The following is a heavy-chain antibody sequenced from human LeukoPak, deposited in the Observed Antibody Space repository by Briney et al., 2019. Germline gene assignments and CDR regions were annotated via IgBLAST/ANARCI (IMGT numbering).Heavy chain of an antibody. D-gene: IGHD4-11*01. Sequence: ASVKVSCKASGYTFTNFDINWVRQATGQGLEWMGWMNPNTGKAGYAQKFQDRVTITWDASISTAYMDMSSLRSEDTAVYYCARVGYSNSYDYWGQGTLVTVSS. CDR2: MNPNTGKA. CDR1: GYTFTNFD. CDR3: ARVGYSNSYDY. V-gene: IGHV1-8*03. J-gene: IGHJ4*02.